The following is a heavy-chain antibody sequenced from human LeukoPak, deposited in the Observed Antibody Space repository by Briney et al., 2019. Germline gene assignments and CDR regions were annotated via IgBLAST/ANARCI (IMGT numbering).Heavy chain of an antibody. Sequence: SETLSLTCTVSGGSISSYYWSWIRQPPGKGLEWIGYIYYSGSTNYNPSLKSRVTISVDTSKNQFSLKLSSVTAADTAVYYCATHHSSSWYVDYWGQGTLVTVSS. J-gene: IGHJ4*02. CDR1: GGSISSYY. D-gene: IGHD6-13*01. CDR3: ATHHSSSWYVDY. CDR2: IYYSGST. V-gene: IGHV4-59*08.